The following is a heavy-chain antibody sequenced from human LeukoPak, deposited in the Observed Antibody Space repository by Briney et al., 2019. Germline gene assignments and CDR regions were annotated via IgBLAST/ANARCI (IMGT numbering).Heavy chain of an antibody. V-gene: IGHV3-21*01. CDR2: ISSSSSYK. Sequence: GGSLRLSCAASGFTFSSYSMNWVRQAPGKGLEWVSSISSSSSYKYYADSVKGRFTISRDNAKNSLYLQKNSLRAEDTAVYYCARIGSSGYYYAPCYYFDYWGQGTLVTVSS. D-gene: IGHD3-22*01. CDR1: GFTFSSYS. CDR3: ARIGSSGYYYAPCYYFDY. J-gene: IGHJ4*02.